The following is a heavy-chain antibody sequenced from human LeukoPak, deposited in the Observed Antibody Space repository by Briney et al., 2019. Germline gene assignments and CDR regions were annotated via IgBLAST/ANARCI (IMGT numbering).Heavy chain of an antibody. CDR2: INHSGST. Sequence: SETLSLTCAVYGGSFSGYYWSWIRQPPGKGLEWIGEINHSGSTNYNPSLKSRVTISVDTSKNQFSLKLSSVTAADTAIYYCARGLTSYSRSSYWFDPWGQGTLVTVSS. V-gene: IGHV4-34*01. CDR3: ARGLTSYSRSSYWFDP. CDR1: GGSFSGYY. J-gene: IGHJ5*02. D-gene: IGHD6-6*01.